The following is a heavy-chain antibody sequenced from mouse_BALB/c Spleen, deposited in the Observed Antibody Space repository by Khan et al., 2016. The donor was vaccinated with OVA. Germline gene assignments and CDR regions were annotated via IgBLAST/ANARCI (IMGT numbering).Heavy chain of an antibody. CDR1: GDSITSGF. Sequence: EVQLQESGPSLVKPSQTLSLTCSVTGDSITSGFWNWIRKFPGNKFEYMGYVTSSGNTYYNPSLKSRISITRDTSKSQYYLQLNSLTTEDTATYFCARSYGSWAMDYWGQGTSVTVSS. V-gene: IGHV3-8*02. CDR2: VTSSGNT. D-gene: IGHD1-1*01. CDR3: ARSYGSWAMDY. J-gene: IGHJ4*01.